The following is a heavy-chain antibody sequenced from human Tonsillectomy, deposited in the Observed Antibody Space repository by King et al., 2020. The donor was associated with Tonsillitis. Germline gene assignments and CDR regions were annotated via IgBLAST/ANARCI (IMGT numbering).Heavy chain of an antibody. D-gene: IGHD7-27*01. J-gene: IGHJ3*01. V-gene: IGHV4-34*01. CDR3: ARVSGVCFNAKCHRESFDV. CDR1: GGSFSPYS. Sequence: VQLQQWGAGLLKPSETLSLTCAVSGGSFSPYSWTWIRQSPGEGLEWIGEIDDSGSTTNYNPSLRSRVTVSVDTSKNQFSLKLRSVTAADTAMYFCARVSGVCFNAKCHRESFDVWGQGTMVTVSS. CDR2: IDDSGSTT.